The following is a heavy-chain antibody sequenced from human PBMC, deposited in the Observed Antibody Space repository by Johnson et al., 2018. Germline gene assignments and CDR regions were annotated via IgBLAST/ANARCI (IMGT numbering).Heavy chain of an antibody. D-gene: IGHD3-22*01. J-gene: IGHJ3*02. V-gene: IGHV1-69*12. CDR1: GGTLSSYA. CDR2: IIPIFGTA. Sequence: QVQLVQSGAEVKKPGSSVKVSCKASGGTLSSYAISWVRQAPGQGLEWMGGIIPIFGTANYAQKFQGRVTITADESTGPAYMERSSRRSGDTAVYYCSRVRHYYGSSGYPPNYAFDIWGQGTMVTVSS. CDR3: SRVRHYYGSSGYPPNYAFDI.